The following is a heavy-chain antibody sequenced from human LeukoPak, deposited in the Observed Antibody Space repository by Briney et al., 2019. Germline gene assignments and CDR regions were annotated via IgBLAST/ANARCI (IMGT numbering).Heavy chain of an antibody. Sequence: GGSLRLSCAASGFTFGSFEMHWVCQAPGKGLELVAVIPYDGTYKIYADSVKGRFTISRDTPQNTLYLQMNSLGAGDTAVYYCARKYCSGNRCSIDYWGQGTLVTVSS. V-gene: IGHV3-30-3*01. CDR3: ARKYCSGNRCSIDY. CDR1: GFTFGSFE. J-gene: IGHJ4*02. CDR2: IPYDGTYK. D-gene: IGHD2-15*01.